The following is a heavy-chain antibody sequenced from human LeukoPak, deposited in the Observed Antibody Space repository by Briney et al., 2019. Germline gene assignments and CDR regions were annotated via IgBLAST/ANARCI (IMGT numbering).Heavy chain of an antibody. CDR2: ISGSGGGT. V-gene: IGHV3-23*01. CDR3: AKSPLQLWRLFDY. Sequence: PGGSLRLSCAASGFTFSSYAMSWVRQAPGKGMEWVSVISGSGGGTYYADSVKGRFTISRDNSKNTLYLQMNSLRAEDTAVYYCAKSPLQLWRLFDYWGQGTLVTVSS. CDR1: GFTFSSYA. D-gene: IGHD3-10*01. J-gene: IGHJ4*02.